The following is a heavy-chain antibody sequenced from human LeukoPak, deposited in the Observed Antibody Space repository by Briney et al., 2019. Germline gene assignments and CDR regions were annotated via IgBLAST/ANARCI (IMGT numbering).Heavy chain of an antibody. CDR2: ISYDGSNK. Sequence: GGSLRLSCAASGFTFTSYAMHWVRQAPGKGLEWVAVISYDGSNKYYADSVKGRFTISRDNSKNTLYLQMNSLRAEDTAVYYCARALYGSGSYYLFDYWGQGTLVTVSS. V-gene: IGHV3-30-3*01. J-gene: IGHJ4*02. CDR1: GFTFTSYA. CDR3: ARALYGSGSYYLFDY. D-gene: IGHD3-10*01.